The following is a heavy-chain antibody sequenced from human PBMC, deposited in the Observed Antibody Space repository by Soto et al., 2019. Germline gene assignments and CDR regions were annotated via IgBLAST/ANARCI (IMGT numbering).Heavy chain of an antibody. V-gene: IGHV4-4*07. D-gene: IGHD5-12*01. CDR1: CGSINTFY. Sequence: SETLSLTCTVSCGSINTFYWSWVRQPAGKGLEWIGRIFSSGSTSFNPSLESRVAMSVDTSKNHFSLNLSSVTAADMAVYYCAREGSYSAYNFAHGIQLWSFDFWGQGALVTVSS. CDR3: AREGSYSAYNFAHGIQLWSFDF. CDR2: IFSSGST. J-gene: IGHJ4*02.